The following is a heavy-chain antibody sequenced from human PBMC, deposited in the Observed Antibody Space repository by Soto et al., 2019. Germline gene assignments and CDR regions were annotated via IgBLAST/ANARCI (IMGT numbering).Heavy chain of an antibody. V-gene: IGHV3-13*01. CDR1: GFTFSSYD. Sequence: GGSLRLSCAASGFTFSSYDMHWVRQATGKGLEWVSAIGTAGDTYYPGSVKGRFTISGENAKNSLYLQMNSLRAGVTAVYYCARDPGRVLRFLEWSRQIWKWWSDYWGQGTLVTVSS. CDR3: ARDPGRVLRFLEWSRQIWKWWSDY. CDR2: IGTAGDT. J-gene: IGHJ4*02. D-gene: IGHD3-3*01.